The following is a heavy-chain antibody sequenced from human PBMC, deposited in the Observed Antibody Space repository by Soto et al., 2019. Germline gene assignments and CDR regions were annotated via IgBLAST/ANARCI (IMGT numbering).Heavy chain of an antibody. CDR2: IRSKAYGGTT. CDR1: GFTFGDYA. J-gene: IGHJ6*03. V-gene: IGHV3-49*03. Sequence: GGSLRLSCTASGFTFGDYAMSWFRQAPGKGLEWVGFIRSKAYGGTTEYAASVKGRFTISRDDSKSIAYLQMNSLKTEDTAVYYCTTLEDSSGPHNYYYMDVWGKGTTVTVSS. D-gene: IGHD6-19*01. CDR3: TTLEDSSGPHNYYYMDV.